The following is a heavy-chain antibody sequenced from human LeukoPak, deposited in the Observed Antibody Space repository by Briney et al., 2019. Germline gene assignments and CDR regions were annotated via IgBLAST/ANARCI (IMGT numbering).Heavy chain of an antibody. Sequence: PGGSLRLSCTASAFTFGDYAMNWVRQAPGKGLEWVGFVRGKPYGATTEYAASVKGRFTISRDDSKGIAYLQMNSLKTEDTAVYYCTRAQTEVGAKYYFDYWSQGTLVTVSS. CDR2: VRGKPYGATT. CDR3: TRAQTEVGAKYYFDY. CDR1: AFTFGDYA. D-gene: IGHD1-26*01. J-gene: IGHJ4*02. V-gene: IGHV3-49*04.